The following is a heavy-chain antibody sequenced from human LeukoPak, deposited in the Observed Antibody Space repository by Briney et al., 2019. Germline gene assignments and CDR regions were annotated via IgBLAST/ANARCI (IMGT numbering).Heavy chain of an antibody. Sequence: SGTPSLTCAVYGGSSSGYNWSWIREPPGKRLEWIGEINHSGSTNYIPSLKSRVTISVDTSKNQFSLKLSSVTAADTAVYYCARLAHPSGGYCTNGVCYDFDYWGQGTLVTVSS. CDR3: ARLAHPSGGYCTNGVCYDFDY. V-gene: IGHV4-34*01. D-gene: IGHD2-8*01. CDR1: GGSSSGYN. J-gene: IGHJ4*02. CDR2: INHSGST.